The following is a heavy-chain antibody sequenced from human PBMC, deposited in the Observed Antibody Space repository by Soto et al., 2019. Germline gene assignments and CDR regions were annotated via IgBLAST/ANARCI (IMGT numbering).Heavy chain of an antibody. D-gene: IGHD6-6*01. CDR1: GFNVTNTY. CDR2: IYRGFST. V-gene: IGHV3-53*01. J-gene: IGHJ3*02. CDR3: ARDRSDSSRDDSFDI. Sequence: GGSLRLSCAVSGFNVTNTYMSWVRQAPGKGLEWVSVIYRGFSTFYADSVKGRFTVSRDDSKNTVALQMNSLRPEDTAVYYCARDRSDSSRDDSFDIWGQGTMVTVSS.